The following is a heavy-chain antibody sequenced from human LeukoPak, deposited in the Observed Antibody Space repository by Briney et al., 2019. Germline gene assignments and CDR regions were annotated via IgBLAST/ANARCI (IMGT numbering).Heavy chain of an antibody. D-gene: IGHD4-11*01. V-gene: IGHV3-30*18. Sequence: PGRPLRLACAASGFTFSSYGMSWVRQAPGKGLEWVAVISYHGNNKYYADSVKGRFTISRDNSKNTLYLQMNSLGAEDTAVYYCAKDPLIYSNPTWFDPWGQGTLVTVSS. CDR3: AKDPLIYSNPTWFDP. CDR2: ISYHGNNK. J-gene: IGHJ5*02. CDR1: GFTFSSYG.